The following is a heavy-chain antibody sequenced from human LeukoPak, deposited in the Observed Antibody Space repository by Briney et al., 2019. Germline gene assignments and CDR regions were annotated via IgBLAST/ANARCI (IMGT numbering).Heavy chain of an antibody. CDR1: GDSITSSY. J-gene: IGHJ4*02. V-gene: IGHV4-59*01. CDR2: IYYSGST. D-gene: IGHD3-16*01. CDR3: ARATAYYCIDY. Sequence: SETLSLTCTVSGDSITSSYWCWIRQPPGKGLEWIGYIYYSGSTNYNPSLRSRVTMALDTPKNQFSLKLSSVTAADTAVYYCARATAYYCIDYWGQGTLVTVSS.